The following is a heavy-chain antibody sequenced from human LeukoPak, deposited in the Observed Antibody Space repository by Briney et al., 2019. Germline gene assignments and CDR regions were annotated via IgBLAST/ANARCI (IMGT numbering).Heavy chain of an antibody. CDR3: ARDRIYGSGSDHFDY. J-gene: IGHJ4*02. Sequence: NPSETLSLTCTVSGYSISSGYYWGWIRQPPGKGLEWIGSIYHSGSTYYNPSLKSRVTISVDTSKNQFSLKLSSVTAADTAVYYCARDRIYGSGSDHFDYWGQGTLVTVSS. V-gene: IGHV4-38-2*02. CDR1: GYSISSGYY. D-gene: IGHD3-10*01. CDR2: IYHSGST.